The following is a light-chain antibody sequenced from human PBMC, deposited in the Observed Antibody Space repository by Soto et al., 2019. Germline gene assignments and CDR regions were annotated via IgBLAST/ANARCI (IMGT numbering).Light chain of an antibody. J-gene: IGKJ1*01. CDR3: QKYDSAPWT. CDR1: QGISNY. Sequence: DIQMTQSPSSLSASVRDRVTITCRASQGISNYLAWYQQKPGKVPKLLIYAASTLQSGVQSRFSGSGSGTYFTLTISSLQPEDVANYYCQKYDSAPWTFGQGTKVEIK. CDR2: AAS. V-gene: IGKV1-27*01.